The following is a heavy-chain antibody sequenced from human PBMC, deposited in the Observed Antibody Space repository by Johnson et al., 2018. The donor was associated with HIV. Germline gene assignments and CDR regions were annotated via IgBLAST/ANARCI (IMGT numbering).Heavy chain of an antibody. J-gene: IGHJ3*02. Sequence: VQLVESGGGVVQPGRSLRLSCAASGFTFSSYAMHWVRQATGKGLEWVANIKQDGSEKYYVDSVKGRFTISRDNAKNSLYLQMNSLRAEDTAVYYCAREMAATNAWALDIWGQGTMVTVSS. CDR2: IKQDGSEK. CDR1: GFTFSSYA. V-gene: IGHV3-7*03. D-gene: IGHD5-24*01. CDR3: AREMAATNAWALDI.